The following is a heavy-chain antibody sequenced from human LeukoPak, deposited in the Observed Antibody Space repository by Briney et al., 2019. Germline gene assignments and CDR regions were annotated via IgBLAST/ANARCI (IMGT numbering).Heavy chain of an antibody. CDR1: GYAFTSYD. Sequence: ASVKVSCKASGYAFTSYDINWVRQATGQGLEWMGWMNPNSGNTGYAQKFQGRVTMTRNTSISTAYMELSSLRSEDTAVYYCARVGLDIVVVPAAPDNWFDPWGQGTLVTVSS. D-gene: IGHD2-2*03. J-gene: IGHJ5*02. CDR2: MNPNSGNT. CDR3: ARVGLDIVVVPAAPDNWFDP. V-gene: IGHV1-8*01.